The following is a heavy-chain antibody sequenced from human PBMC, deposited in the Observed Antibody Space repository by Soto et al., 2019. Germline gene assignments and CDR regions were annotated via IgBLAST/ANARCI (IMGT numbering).Heavy chain of an antibody. V-gene: IGHV3-7*03. D-gene: IGHD2-21*02. Sequence: ESGGGLVQPGGSLRLSCAASGFTFSSYWMSWVRQAPGKGLEWVANIKQDGSEKYYVDSVKGRFTISRDNAKNSLYLQMNSLRAEDTAVYYCARTHIVVVTAADYWGQGTLVTVSS. CDR3: ARTHIVVVTAADY. J-gene: IGHJ4*02. CDR1: GFTFSSYW. CDR2: IKQDGSEK.